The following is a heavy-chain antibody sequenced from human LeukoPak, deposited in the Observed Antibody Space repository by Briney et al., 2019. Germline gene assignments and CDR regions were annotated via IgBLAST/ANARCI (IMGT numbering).Heavy chain of an antibody. V-gene: IGHV3-23*01. Sequence: GGSLRLSCEASGFTFSSYGMSWVRQAPGQGLEWVSGISGTGVRTYYADSVKGRFSISRDNSKNTLYLQMNSLRAEDMAVYYCAKREGSPSRHFDYWGQGTLVTVSS. D-gene: IGHD6-6*01. CDR3: AKREGSPSRHFDY. CDR1: GFTFSSYG. J-gene: IGHJ4*02. CDR2: ISGTGVRT.